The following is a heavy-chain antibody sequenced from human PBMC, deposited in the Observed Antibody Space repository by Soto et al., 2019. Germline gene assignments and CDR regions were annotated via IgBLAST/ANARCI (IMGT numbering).Heavy chain of an antibody. V-gene: IGHV3-23*01. Sequence: DVQLLESGGGLVQPGGSLRLSCAGSGFTFRAYTMAWVRQAPGKGLEWVSGIDGRDGTYYADSVKGRFNISRDSSRNTLFRQMNSLRADDTAVYYCAKTGPVTARIRFDYWGQGALVTVSS. J-gene: IGHJ4*02. CDR2: IDGRDGT. D-gene: IGHD2-21*02. CDR3: AKTGPVTARIRFDY. CDR1: GFTFRAYT.